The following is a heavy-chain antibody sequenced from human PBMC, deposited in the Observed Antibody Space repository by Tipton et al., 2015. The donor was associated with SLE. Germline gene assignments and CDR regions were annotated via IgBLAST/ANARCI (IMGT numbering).Heavy chain of an antibody. CDR2: ISGYNGNT. CDR3: AKDSRVVGGSDAFDA. Sequence: QSGAEVKKPGASVKVSCKASGYTFTNYGISWVRQAPGQGLEWMGWISGYNGNTNYAQKLQGRVAMTTDTSTNTVYMELRSLRSDDTAVYYCAKDSRVVGGSDAFDAWGQGTMVIVSS. J-gene: IGHJ3*01. V-gene: IGHV1-18*01. D-gene: IGHD2-2*01. CDR1: GYTFTNYG.